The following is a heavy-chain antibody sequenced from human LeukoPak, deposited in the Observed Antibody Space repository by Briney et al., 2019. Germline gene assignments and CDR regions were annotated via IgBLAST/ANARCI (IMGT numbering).Heavy chain of an antibody. D-gene: IGHD3-16*02. CDR1: GFTFSSYW. Sequence: GGSLRLSCAASGFTFSSYWMSWVRQAPGKGLEWVANIKQDGSEKYYADSVKGRFTISRDNAKNSLYLQMNSLRAEDTALYYCARDPPYDYVWGSYREYWGQGTLVTVSS. V-gene: IGHV3-7*03. CDR3: ARDPPYDYVWGSYREY. CDR2: IKQDGSEK. J-gene: IGHJ4*02.